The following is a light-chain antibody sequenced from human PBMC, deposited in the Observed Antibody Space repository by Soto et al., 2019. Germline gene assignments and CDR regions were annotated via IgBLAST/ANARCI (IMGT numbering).Light chain of an antibody. CDR2: GTS. CDR1: QSVSSSY. V-gene: IGKV3-20*01. CDR3: QQLNSYPRT. Sequence: EIVLTQSPGTLSLSPGERATLSCRASQSVSSSYLAWYQQKPGQAPRLLIYGTSSRATGIPDRFSGSGSGTDFTLTISSLQPEDFATYYCQQLNSYPRTFGGGTKVEIK. J-gene: IGKJ4*01.